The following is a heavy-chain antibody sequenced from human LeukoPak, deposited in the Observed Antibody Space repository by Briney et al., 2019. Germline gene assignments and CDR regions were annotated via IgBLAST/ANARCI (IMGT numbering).Heavy chain of an antibody. CDR1: GYTFTSYG. CDR3: ARDTSRLPGYHYYYGMDV. CDR2: ISAYNGNT. V-gene: IGHV1-18*01. Sequence: ASVKVSCKASGYTFTSYGISWVRQAPGQGLEWMGWISAYNGNTNYAQKLQGRVTMTTDTSTSTAYMELRSLRSDDTAVYYCARDTSRLPGYHYYYGMDVWGQGTTVTVSS. D-gene: IGHD1-14*01. J-gene: IGHJ6*02.